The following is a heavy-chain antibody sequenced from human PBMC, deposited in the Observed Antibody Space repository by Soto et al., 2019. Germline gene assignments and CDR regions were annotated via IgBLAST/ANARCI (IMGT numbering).Heavy chain of an antibody. Sequence: GASVKVSCKASGGTFSSYAISWVRQAPGQGLEWMGGIIPIFGTANYAQKFQGRVTITADESTSTAYMELSSLRSEDTAVYYCATLPNGYSSGWYDSFYWGQGTLVTVSS. D-gene: IGHD6-19*01. J-gene: IGHJ4*02. CDR2: IIPIFGTA. CDR3: ATLPNGYSSGWYDSFY. V-gene: IGHV1-69*13. CDR1: GGTFSSYA.